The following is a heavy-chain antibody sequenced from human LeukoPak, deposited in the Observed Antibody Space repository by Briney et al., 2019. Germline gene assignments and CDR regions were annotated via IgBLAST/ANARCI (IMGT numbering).Heavy chain of an antibody. CDR3: AKGGMRVLDP. Sequence: PGGSLRLSCAVSGFTFSSYAMNWVRQAPGKGLEWVSAISSSTGNTYYADSVKGRFTISRNNSQNTLYLQMNSQSAEDTAVYYWAKGGMRVLDPWGQGTLVTVSS. CDR1: GFTFSSYA. J-gene: IGHJ5*02. V-gene: IGHV3-23*01. CDR2: ISSSTGNT.